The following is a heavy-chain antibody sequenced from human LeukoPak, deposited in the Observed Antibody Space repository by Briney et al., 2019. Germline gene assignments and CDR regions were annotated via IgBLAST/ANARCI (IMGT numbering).Heavy chain of an antibody. D-gene: IGHD1-26*01. V-gene: IGHV3-48*01. J-gene: IGHJ4*02. Sequence: AGGSLRLSCAASGFTFSSYSMNWVRQAPGKGPEWISYISRSSSTIYYADSVKGRFTISRDNAKNSLYLQMNSLRAEDTAVYYCAKDLGATGLAYWGQGTLVTVSS. CDR2: ISRSSSTI. CDR3: AKDLGATGLAY. CDR1: GFTFSSYS.